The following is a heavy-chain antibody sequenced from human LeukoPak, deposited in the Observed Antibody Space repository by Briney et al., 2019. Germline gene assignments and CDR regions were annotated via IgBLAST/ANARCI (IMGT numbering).Heavy chain of an antibody. V-gene: IGHV1-18*04. Sequence: GASVKVSCKASGYTFTGYYMHWVRQAPGQGLEWMGWISAYNGNTNYAQKLQGRVTMTTDTSTSTAYMELRSLRSDDTAVYYCATVKSIAARRYYYYMDVWGKGTTVTVSS. CDR1: GYTFTGYY. D-gene: IGHD6-6*01. J-gene: IGHJ6*03. CDR2: ISAYNGNT. CDR3: ATVKSIAARRYYYYMDV.